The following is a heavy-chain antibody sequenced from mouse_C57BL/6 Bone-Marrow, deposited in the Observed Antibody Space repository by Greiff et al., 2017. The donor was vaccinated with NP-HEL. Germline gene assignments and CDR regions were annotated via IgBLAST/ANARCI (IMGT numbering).Heavy chain of an antibody. CDR2: IDPENGDT. CDR3: TTGDAMDY. J-gene: IGHJ4*01. V-gene: IGHV14-4*01. CDR1: GFNIKDDY. Sequence: VQLQQSGAELVRPGASVKLSCTASGFNIKDDYMHWVKQRPEQGLEWIGWIDPENGDTEYASKFQGKATITADTSSNTAYLQLSSLTSEDTAVYYCTTGDAMDYWGQGTSVPVSS.